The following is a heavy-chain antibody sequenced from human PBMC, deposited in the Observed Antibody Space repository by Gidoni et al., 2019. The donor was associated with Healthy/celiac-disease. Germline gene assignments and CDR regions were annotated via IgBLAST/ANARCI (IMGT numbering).Heavy chain of an antibody. J-gene: IGHJ4*02. D-gene: IGHD3-22*01. CDR1: VFSFHDSG. CDR3: ARDRYYYDSSGHLPYFDY. CDR2: SNWNGGST. V-gene: IGHV3-20*04. Sequence: EVHLVESGGGVVRPGGSLLLSCAASVFSFHDSGVSWVRQAPGKGLEWVSGSNWNGGSTGYADSVKGRFTISRDNAKNSLYLQTNSLRAEDTALYYCARDRYYYDSSGHLPYFDYWGQGTLVTVSS.